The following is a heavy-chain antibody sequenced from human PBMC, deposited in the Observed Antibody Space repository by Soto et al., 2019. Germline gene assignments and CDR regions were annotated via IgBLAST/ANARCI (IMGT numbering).Heavy chain of an antibody. V-gene: IGHV2-5*02. CDR3: APLHREGYQVPEYFRP. CDR1: GFSLTTSGLG. J-gene: IGHJ1*01. D-gene: IGHD2-2*01. CDR2: IFWDDEK. Sequence: QITLKESGPTLVKPTQTLTLTCSFSGFSLTTSGLGVAWIRQTPGKALEWLALIFWDDEKRFSPSLMSRLTNTKDPSENQVGPTKTDMDPVDTGTYFCAPLHREGYQVPEYFRPWGQGMTVTVSS.